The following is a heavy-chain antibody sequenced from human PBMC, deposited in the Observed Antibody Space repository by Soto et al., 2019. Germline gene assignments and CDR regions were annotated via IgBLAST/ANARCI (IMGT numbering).Heavy chain of an antibody. J-gene: IGHJ4*02. Sequence: LRLSCVASGFTFSTHAMSWVRQAPGKGLEWVATVAYSGVSTYYADFVKGRFTVSKDNSKNTLSLQMSSLRDEDTAVYYCAKDRDTYGPIYYFDSWGQGTLVTVSS. V-gene: IGHV3-23*01. CDR1: GFTFSTHA. D-gene: IGHD5-18*01. CDR2: VAYSGVST. CDR3: AKDRDTYGPIYYFDS.